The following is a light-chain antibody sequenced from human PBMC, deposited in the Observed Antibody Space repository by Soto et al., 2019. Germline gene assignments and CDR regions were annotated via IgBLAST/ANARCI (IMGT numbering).Light chain of an antibody. J-gene: IGLJ1*01. CDR3: SSYRSDSTYV. CDR2: EVS. CDR1: SSDVGGYNH. V-gene: IGLV2-14*01. Sequence: QSVLTQPASVSGSPGQSITISCTGTSSDVGGYNHVSWYQQHPGKAPKLMIYEVSNRPSGVSNRFSGSKSVNTASLTISGLQAEDEADYYCSSYRSDSTYVFGTGTKLTVL.